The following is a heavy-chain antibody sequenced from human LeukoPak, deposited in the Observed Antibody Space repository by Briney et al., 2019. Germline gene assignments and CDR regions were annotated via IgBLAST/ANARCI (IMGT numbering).Heavy chain of an antibody. D-gene: IGHD5-12*01. CDR1: GGSVNSYY. CDR2: IYSGGYT. Sequence: PSETLSLTCTVSGGSVNSYYWSWIRQPPGKGLEWVGYIYSGGYTKYNPFLKNRVTISIAASENQFSLKLNSVTAADTAVYYCARQKEWLRFSADFGMDVWGQGTTVTVSS. V-gene: IGHV4-59*08. J-gene: IGHJ6*02. CDR3: ARQKEWLRFSADFGMDV.